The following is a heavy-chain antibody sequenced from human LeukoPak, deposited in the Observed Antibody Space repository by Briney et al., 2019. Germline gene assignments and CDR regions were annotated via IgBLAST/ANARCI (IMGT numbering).Heavy chain of an antibody. CDR3: ARDEAYYYGSGSYWYGMDV. Sequence: SVKVSCKASGGTFISYAISWVRQAPGQGLEWMGGIIPIVGTANYAQKFQGRVTITADESTSTAYMELSSLRSEDTAVYYCARDEAYYYGSGSYWYGMDVWGKGTTVTVSS. V-gene: IGHV1-69*13. CDR1: GGTFISYA. J-gene: IGHJ6*04. CDR2: IIPIVGTA. D-gene: IGHD3-10*01.